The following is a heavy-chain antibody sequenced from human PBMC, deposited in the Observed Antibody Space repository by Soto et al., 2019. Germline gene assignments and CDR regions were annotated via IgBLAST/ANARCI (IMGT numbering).Heavy chain of an antibody. CDR2: ISYDGTNK. CDR3: VKDRRTEAYGMEV. D-gene: IGHD2-21*01. CDR1: GFTFSSHG. Sequence: QVQLVESGGGVVQPGRSLRLSCAASGFTFSSHGLHWVRQAPSRGLEWVAVISYDGTNKQYGDSVKGRFTISRDNSQNTLYLQMNSLRAEDTAVYYCVKDRRTEAYGMEVWGQGTTVPVSS. V-gene: IGHV3-30*18. J-gene: IGHJ6*02.